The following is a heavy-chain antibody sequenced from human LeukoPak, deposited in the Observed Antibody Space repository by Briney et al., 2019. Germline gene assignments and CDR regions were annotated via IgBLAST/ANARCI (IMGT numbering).Heavy chain of an antibody. Sequence: GASVKVSCTASGHTFTTYYVHLVRQAPGQGLEWMGVINPSGDGTNYPQRFQGRVTLTRGTSTSTVYMELSSLRSEDTAIYYCAKETPNTGWFDPWGQGTLVTVSS. CDR3: AKETPNTGWFDP. J-gene: IGHJ5*02. D-gene: IGHD1-14*01. CDR1: GHTFTTYY. V-gene: IGHV1-46*01. CDR2: INPSGDGT.